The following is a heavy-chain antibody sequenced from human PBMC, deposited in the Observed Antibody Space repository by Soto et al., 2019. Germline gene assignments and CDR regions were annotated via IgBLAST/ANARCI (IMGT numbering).Heavy chain of an antibody. V-gene: IGHV3-30-3*01. CDR2: ISYDGSNK. CDR1: GFTFSSDA. CDR3: ARNPSATLLLWFGEAAAFDI. J-gene: IGHJ3*02. D-gene: IGHD3-10*01. Sequence: QVQLVVSGGGVVQPGRSLRLSCAASGFTFSSDAMHWVRQAPGKGLEWVAVISYDGSNKYYADSLKGRFTISRYNSKNTLYLLMNSLRAEDTAVYYCARNPSATLLLWFGEAAAFDIWGQGTMVTVSS.